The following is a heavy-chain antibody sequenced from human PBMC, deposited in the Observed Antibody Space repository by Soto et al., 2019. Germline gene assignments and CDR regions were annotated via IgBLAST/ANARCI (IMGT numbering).Heavy chain of an antibody. CDR2: IYYSGST. CDR1: GGSISSGGYY. D-gene: IGHD3-10*01. V-gene: IGHV4-31*03. CDR3: SRDQYYGSGSFEY. J-gene: IGHJ4*02. Sequence: SETLSLTCTVSGGSISSGGYYWSWIRQHPGKGLEWIGYIYYSGSTYYNPSLKSRVTISVDTSKNQFSLKLSSVTAADTAVYYCSRDQYYGSGSFEYWGQGTLVTVPS.